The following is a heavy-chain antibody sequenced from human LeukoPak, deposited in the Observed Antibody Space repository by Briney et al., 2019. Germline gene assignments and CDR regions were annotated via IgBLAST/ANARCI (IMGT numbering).Heavy chain of an antibody. D-gene: IGHD3-10*01. CDR1: GFTFDDYA. CDR3: AKDKFDGSGSYYFDY. Sequence: LPGGSLRLSCAASGFTFDDYALHWVRHAPGKGLEWVSLISWDGGRTYYADSVKGRFTISRDNSKNSLYLQMDSLRAEDTALYYCAKDKFDGSGSYYFDYWGQGTLVTVSS. J-gene: IGHJ4*02. CDR2: ISWDGGRT. V-gene: IGHV3-43D*03.